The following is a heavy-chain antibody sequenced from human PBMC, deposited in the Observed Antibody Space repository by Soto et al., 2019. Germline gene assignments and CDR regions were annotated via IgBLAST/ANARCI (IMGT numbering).Heavy chain of an antibody. Sequence: SDTLSLTCTVSADSISSSSYYWGWIRQPPGKGLEWIGTIHYSGSTYYNPSLNSRVTISVDTSRIHFSLKLISVTAADTAVYYCARQSYDSSDYFDFWGQGTLVTVS. CDR3: ARQSYDSSDYFDF. V-gene: IGHV4-39*01. CDR1: ADSISSSSYY. CDR2: IHYSGST. J-gene: IGHJ4*02. D-gene: IGHD3-22*01.